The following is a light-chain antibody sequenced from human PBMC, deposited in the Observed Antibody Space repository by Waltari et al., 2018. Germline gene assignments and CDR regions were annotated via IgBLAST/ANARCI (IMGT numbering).Light chain of an antibody. V-gene: IGLV8-61*01. CDR2: NTN. CDR1: SGSLSATSY. Sequence: QTVVTQEPSLSVSPGGTVTLTCALSSGSLSATSYASWYQQTPGQAPRTLVYNTNSRSSGVPDRFSGSILGNKAALTITGAQAEDESDYYWLLYMGSGIWVFGGGTKLTVL. J-gene: IGLJ3*02. CDR3: LLYMGSGIWV.